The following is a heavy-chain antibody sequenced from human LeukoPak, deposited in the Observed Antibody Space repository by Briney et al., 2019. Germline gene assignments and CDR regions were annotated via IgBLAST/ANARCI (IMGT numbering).Heavy chain of an antibody. CDR2: IKQDGSEK. D-gene: IGHD1-1*01. Sequence: GGSLRLSCAASGFTFSSYWMSWVRQAPGKGLEWVANIKQDGSEKYYVDSVKGRFTISRDNAKNSLYLQMNSLRAEDTAVYYCARDPGSHNYYFDYWGQGTLVAVSS. CDR1: GFTFSSYW. V-gene: IGHV3-7*01. CDR3: ARDPGSHNYYFDY. J-gene: IGHJ4*02.